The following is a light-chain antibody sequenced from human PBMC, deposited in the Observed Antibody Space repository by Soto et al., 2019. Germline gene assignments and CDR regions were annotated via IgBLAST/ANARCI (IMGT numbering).Light chain of an antibody. Sequence: EIVLTQSPCTVSLSPGERATLSCRAGQSVTNYQLAWFRQKPGQAPRLLIWGASNRATGIPDRFSGSGSGTDFTLTISRLEPEDFAVYYCQQYRTSPLITFGQGTRLE. CDR2: GAS. CDR3: QQYRTSPLIT. J-gene: IGKJ5*01. CDR1: QSVTNYQ. V-gene: IGKV3-20*01.